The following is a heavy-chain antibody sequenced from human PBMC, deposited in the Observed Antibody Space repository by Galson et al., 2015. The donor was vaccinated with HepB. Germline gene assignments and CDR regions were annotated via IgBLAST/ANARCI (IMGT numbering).Heavy chain of an antibody. V-gene: IGHV3-30*02. CDR1: GFTFSSHG. CDR3: AKDPYLYSALAGTMAGFDY. CDR2: IWVDGTNK. D-gene: IGHD6-19*01. J-gene: IGHJ4*02. Sequence: SLRLSCAASGFTFSSHGMNWVRQAPGKGLEWVATIWVDGTNKFYADSVKGRFTISRDNSKNTLYLQMNSLRAEDTALYYCAKDPYLYSALAGTMAGFDYWGQGTLVTVSS.